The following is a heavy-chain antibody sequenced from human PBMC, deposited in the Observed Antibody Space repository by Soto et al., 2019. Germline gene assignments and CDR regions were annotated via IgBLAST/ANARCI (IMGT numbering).Heavy chain of an antibody. J-gene: IGHJ4*02. CDR1: GFTFSSYA. CDR3: AKDPAEPRVYFDY. Sequence: EVQLLESGGGLVQPGGSLRLSCAASGFTFSSYAMSWVRQAPGKGLEWVSVISGSGGSTYYADSVKGRFTISRDNSKNTLYLKMNSLRAEDTAVYYCAKDPAEPRVYFDYWGQGTLVTVSS. V-gene: IGHV3-23*01. CDR2: ISGSGGST. D-gene: IGHD1-1*01.